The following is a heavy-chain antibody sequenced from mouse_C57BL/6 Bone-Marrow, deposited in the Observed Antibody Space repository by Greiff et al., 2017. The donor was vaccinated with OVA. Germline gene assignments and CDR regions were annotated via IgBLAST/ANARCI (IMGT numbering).Heavy chain of an antibody. CDR3: ARGDGNDY. CDR1: GYAFTNYL. Sequence: VKLMESGAELVRPGTSVKVSCKASGYAFTNYLIEWVKQRPGQGLEWIGVINPGSGGTNYNEKFKGKATLTADKSSSTAYMQLSSLTSEDSAVYFCARGDGNDYWGQGTTLTVSS. D-gene: IGHD2-1*01. CDR2: INPGSGGT. V-gene: IGHV1-54*01. J-gene: IGHJ2*01.